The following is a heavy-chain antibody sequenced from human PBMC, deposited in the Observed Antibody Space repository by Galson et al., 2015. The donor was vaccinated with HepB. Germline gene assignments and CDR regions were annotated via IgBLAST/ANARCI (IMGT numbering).Heavy chain of an antibody. CDR1: GFTFSRYA. CDR2: ISGSGGST. D-gene: IGHD4-17*01. J-gene: IGHJ6*02. CDR3: AKGPYGDNLIYYYYGMDV. V-gene: IGHV3-23*01. Sequence: SLRLSCAASGFTFSRYAMSWVRQAPGKGLEWVSAISGSGGSTYYADSVKGRFTISRDNSKNTLYLQMNSLRAEDTAVYYCAKGPYGDNLIYYYYGMDVWGQGTTVTVSS.